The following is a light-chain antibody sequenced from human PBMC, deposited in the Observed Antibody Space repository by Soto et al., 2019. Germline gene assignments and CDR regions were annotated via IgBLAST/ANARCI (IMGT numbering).Light chain of an antibody. CDR2: KAS. V-gene: IGKV1-5*03. CDR1: QSISTW. CDR3: QQYNTYS. Sequence: DIHMTQSPSTLSASVGDRVTITCRASQSISTWLAWYQQKPGKAPKLLIYKASSLEGGVPSRFSGSGSGTELNINISSLQHEDFATYYCQQYNTYSFGKGTKVDIK. J-gene: IGKJ1*01.